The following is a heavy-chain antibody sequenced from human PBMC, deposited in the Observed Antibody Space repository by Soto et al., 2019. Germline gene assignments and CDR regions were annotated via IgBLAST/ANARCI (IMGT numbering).Heavy chain of an antibody. V-gene: IGHV2-70*04. J-gene: IGHJ4*02. CDR3: ARISSRYSSSYFDY. D-gene: IGHD6-13*01. Sequence: SCPTLVNPTQTLTLTCTFSGFSLSTSGMRXSWIRQPPGKALEWLARIDWDDDKFYSTSLKTRLTISKDTSKNQVVLTMTNMDPVDTATYYCARISSRYSSSYFDYWGQGTLVTVCS. CDR1: GFSLSTSGMR. CDR2: IDWDDDK.